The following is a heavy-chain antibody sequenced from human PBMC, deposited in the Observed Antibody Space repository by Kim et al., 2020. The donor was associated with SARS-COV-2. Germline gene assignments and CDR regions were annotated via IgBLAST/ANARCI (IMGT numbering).Heavy chain of an antibody. CDR2: IYYSGST. V-gene: IGHV4-39*01. Sequence: SETLSLTCTVSGGSISSSSYYWGWIRQPPGKGLEWIGSIYYSGSTYYNPSLKSRVTISVDTSKNQFSLKLSSVTAADTAVYYCARRVRGPADAFDIWGQGTMVTVSS. D-gene: IGHD6-25*01. CDR1: GGSISSSSYY. J-gene: IGHJ3*02. CDR3: ARRVRGPADAFDI.